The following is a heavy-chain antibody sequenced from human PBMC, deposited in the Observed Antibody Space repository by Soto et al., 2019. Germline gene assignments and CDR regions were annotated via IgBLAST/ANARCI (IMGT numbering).Heavy chain of an antibody. CDR3: ARRSVTPLRGGRSHGMDV. D-gene: IGHD4-4*01. J-gene: IGHJ6*02. CDR1: GYSFTSYW. V-gene: IGHV5-10-1*01. Sequence: GESLKISCKGSGYSFTSYWISWVRQMPGKGLEWMGRIDPSDSYTNYSPSFQGHVTISADKSISTAYLQWSSLKASDTAMYYCARRSVTPLRGGRSHGMDVWGQGTTVTVYS. CDR2: IDPSDSYT.